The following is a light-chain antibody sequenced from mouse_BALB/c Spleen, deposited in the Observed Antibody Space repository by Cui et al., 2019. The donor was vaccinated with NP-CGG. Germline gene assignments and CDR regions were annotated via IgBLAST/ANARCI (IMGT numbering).Light chain of an antibody. CDR1: TGAVTTSNY. V-gene: IGLV1*01. CDR2: GTI. J-gene: IGLJ1*01. CDR3: ALWYSNHWV. Sequence: AVLTQESAPTTSPGETVTLTCRSSTGAVTTSNYANWVQEKPDHLFTGLIGGTINRAPGVPARFSGSLIGDKAALTITGAQTEDEAIYFCALWYSNHWVFGGGTKLTVL.